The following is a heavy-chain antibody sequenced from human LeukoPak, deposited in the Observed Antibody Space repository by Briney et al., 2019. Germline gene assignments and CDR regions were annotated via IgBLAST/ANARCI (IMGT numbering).Heavy chain of an antibody. V-gene: IGHV3-30*04. Sequence: PGGSLRLSCAASAFTFSSYAMHWVRQAPGKGLEWVAVISYDGSNKYYADSVKGRFTISRDNSKNTLYLQMNSLRAEDTAVYYCARANIVVVPAAMAPYFDYWGQGTLVTVSS. J-gene: IGHJ4*02. CDR1: AFTFSSYA. CDR2: ISYDGSNK. CDR3: ARANIVVVPAAMAPYFDY. D-gene: IGHD2-2*01.